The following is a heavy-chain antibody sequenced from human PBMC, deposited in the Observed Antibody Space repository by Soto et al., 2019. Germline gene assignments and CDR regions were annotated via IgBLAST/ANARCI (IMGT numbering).Heavy chain of an antibody. V-gene: IGHV5-51*01. D-gene: IGHD6-13*01. CDR3: ARQGAAVPTVPLIWFDP. CDR1: GYFFAGYC. Sequence: GESLKISCKGSGYFFAGYCIAWVRQMPGKGLEWMGIIYPDNSNTKYSRSFQGQVTISADKSSSTAYLHWSSLKASDTAIYYCARQGAAVPTVPLIWFDPWGQGTLVTVSS. J-gene: IGHJ5*02. CDR2: IYPDNSNT.